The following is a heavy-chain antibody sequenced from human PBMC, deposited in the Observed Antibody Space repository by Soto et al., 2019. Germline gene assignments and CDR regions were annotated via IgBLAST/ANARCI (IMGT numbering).Heavy chain of an antibody. CDR2: MYYSGST. J-gene: IGHJ3*02. D-gene: IGHD3-22*01. CDR1: GGSISDFY. CDR3: ARGFFDSSGPGVAFDI. V-gene: IGHV4-59*01. Sequence: TSETLSLTXSVSGGSISDFYWGWIRQPPGRGLEWVAYMYYSGSTKSNPSLKSRVNISVDMSKKEFSLKLSSVTAADTAAYHRARGFFDSSGPGVAFDIWGPGTMVTVSS.